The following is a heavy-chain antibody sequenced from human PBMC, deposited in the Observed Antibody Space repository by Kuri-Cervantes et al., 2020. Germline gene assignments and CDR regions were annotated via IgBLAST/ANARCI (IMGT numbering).Heavy chain of an antibody. CDR1: GYTFTGYC. CDR2: ISAYNGNT. CDR3: ARVLPWFGDPSGHWDY. V-gene: IGHV1-18*04. D-gene: IGHD3-10*01. J-gene: IGHJ4*02. Sequence: ASVKVSCKASGYTFTGYCMHWVRQAPGQGLEWMGWISAYNGNTNYAQKLQGRVTMTTDTSTSTAYMELRSLRSDDTAVHYCARVLPWFGDPSGHWDYWGQGTLVTVSS.